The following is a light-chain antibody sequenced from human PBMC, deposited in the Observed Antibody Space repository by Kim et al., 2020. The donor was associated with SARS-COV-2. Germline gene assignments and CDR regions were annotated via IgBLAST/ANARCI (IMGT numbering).Light chain of an antibody. CDR3: QQFISYPLLS. J-gene: IGKJ4*01. V-gene: IGKV1-13*02. CDR2: DAS. CDR1: QDISRW. Sequence: AIQLTQSPSSLSASVGDRVTINCRASQDISRWLAWYHQKPGKHPKLLIYDASRLESGVPSRFSGSGSGTDFSLTISSLQYEDFATYYCQQFISYPLLSFGGGTKVDIK.